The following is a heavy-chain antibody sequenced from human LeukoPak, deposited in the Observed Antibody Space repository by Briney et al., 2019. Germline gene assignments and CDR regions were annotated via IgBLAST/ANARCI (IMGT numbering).Heavy chain of an antibody. Sequence: GASVKVSCKASGGTFSSYAISWVRQAPGQGLEWMGGIIPIFGTANYAQKFQGRVTITADESTSTAYMELSSLRSEDTAVYYCARARYSSSNGYWFDPWGQGTLVTVSS. V-gene: IGHV1-69*13. J-gene: IGHJ5*02. CDR2: IIPIFGTA. D-gene: IGHD6-6*01. CDR1: GGTFSSYA. CDR3: ARARYSSSNGYWFDP.